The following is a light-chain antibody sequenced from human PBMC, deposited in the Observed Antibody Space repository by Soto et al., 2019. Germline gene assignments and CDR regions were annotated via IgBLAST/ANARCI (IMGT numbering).Light chain of an antibody. J-gene: IGLJ1*01. CDR2: DDN. CDR1: SSNIGGNS. V-gene: IGLV1-51*01. Sequence: SVPAQPPSVSAAPGQKVTISCSGSSSNIGGNSVSWYQQLPGTAPKLVIYDDNKRPSRIPDRFTAAQSGTSANPGFTGFQTGDEADYYCGSWDSCLSADVFGTGTNVTVL. CDR3: GSWDSCLSADV.